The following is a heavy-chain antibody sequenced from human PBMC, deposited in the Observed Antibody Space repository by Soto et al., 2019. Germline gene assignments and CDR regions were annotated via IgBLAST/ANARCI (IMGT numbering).Heavy chain of an antibody. V-gene: IGHV1-2*02. CDR1: GYTFADFY. D-gene: IGHD3-3*01. J-gene: IGHJ4*02. CDR3: ASSTYDDFWSGCF. CDR2: MNPNTGGA. Sequence: ASVKVSCKTSGYTFADFYIHWVRQAPGQGFEWMGWMNPNTGGAVYAQKFLGRVAMTRDTSISTAYMELSRLSSNDTAVYFCASSTYDDFWSGCFWGQRXLGAVSS.